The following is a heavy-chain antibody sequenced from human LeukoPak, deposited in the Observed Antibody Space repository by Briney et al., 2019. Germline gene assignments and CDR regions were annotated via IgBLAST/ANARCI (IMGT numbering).Heavy chain of an antibody. CDR2: INHRGST. CDR3: ARGFYDFWSGYYLTRQYYYYGMDV. CDR1: GGSFSGYY. V-gene: IGHV4-34*01. J-gene: IGHJ6*02. D-gene: IGHD3-3*01. Sequence: SETLSLTCAVYGGSFSGYYWSWIRQPPGKGLEWIGEINHRGSTNYNPSLKSRVTISVDTSKNQFSLKLSSVTAADTAVYYCARGFYDFWSGYYLTRQYYYYGMDVWGQGTTVTVSS.